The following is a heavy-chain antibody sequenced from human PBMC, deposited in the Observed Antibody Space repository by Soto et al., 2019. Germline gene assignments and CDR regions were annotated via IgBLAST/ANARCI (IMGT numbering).Heavy chain of an antibody. CDR3: ARDRKARRDIVVVPAASPFDY. Sequence: ASVKVSCKASGYTFTGYYMHWVRQAPGQGLEWMGWINPNSGGTNYAQKFQGRVTMTRDTSISTAYMELSRLRSDDTAVYYCARDRKARRDIVVVPAASPFDYWGQGALVTVSS. J-gene: IGHJ4*02. CDR2: INPNSGGT. CDR1: GYTFTGYY. D-gene: IGHD2-2*01. V-gene: IGHV1-2*02.